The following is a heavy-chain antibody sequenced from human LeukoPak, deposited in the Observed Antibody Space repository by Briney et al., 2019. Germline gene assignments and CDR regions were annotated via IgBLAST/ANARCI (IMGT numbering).Heavy chain of an antibody. CDR2: ISYDGSNK. J-gene: IGHJ6*02. CDR3: AKSPMGDYYGSGYYYYYGMDV. V-gene: IGHV3-30*18. Sequence: GGSLRLSCAASRFTFSSHAMSWVRQAPGKGLEWVAVISYDGSNKYYADSVKGRFTISRDNSKNTLYLLMNSLRAEDTAVYYCAKSPMGDYYGSGYYYYYGMDVWGQGTTVTVSS. D-gene: IGHD3-10*01. CDR1: RFTFSSHA.